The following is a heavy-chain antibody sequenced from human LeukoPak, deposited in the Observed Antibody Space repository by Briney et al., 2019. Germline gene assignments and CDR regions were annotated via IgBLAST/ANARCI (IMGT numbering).Heavy chain of an antibody. V-gene: IGHV1-8*01. CDR2: MNPNSGNT. D-gene: IGHD1-20*01. CDR1: GYTFTSYD. Sequence: ASVKVSCKASGYTFTSYDISWVRQATGQGLEWMGWMNPNSGNTGYAQKFQGRVTMTRNTSISTAYMELSSLRSEDTAVYYCARTEKITGTHDYWGQGTLVTVSS. J-gene: IGHJ4*02. CDR3: ARTEKITGTHDY.